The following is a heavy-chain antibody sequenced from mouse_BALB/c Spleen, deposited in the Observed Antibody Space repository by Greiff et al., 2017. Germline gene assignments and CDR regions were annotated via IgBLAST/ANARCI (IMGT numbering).Heavy chain of an antibody. CDR1: GFTFSDYY. J-gene: IGHJ4*01. CDR3: ARDDYHAMDY. V-gene: IGHV5-4*02. CDR2: ISDGGSYT. Sequence: EVQVVESGGGLVKPGGSLKLSCAASGFTFSDYYMYWVRQTPEKRLEWVATISDGGSYTYYPDSVKGRFTISRDNAKNNLYLQMSSLKSEDTAMYYCARDDYHAMDYWGQGTSVTVSS.